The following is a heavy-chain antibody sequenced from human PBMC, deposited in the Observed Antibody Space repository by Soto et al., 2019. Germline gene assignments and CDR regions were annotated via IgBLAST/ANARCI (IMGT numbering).Heavy chain of an antibody. V-gene: IGHV3-21*01. J-gene: IGHJ4*02. CDR2: ISSSSSYI. CDR3: ARESVPAGYSSGWDFDY. CDR1: GFPFSSYI. Sequence: GGSLIISCAASGFPFSSYIMNLVRPAPGKGLEWVSSISSSSSYIYYADSVKGRFTISRDNAKNSLYLQMNSLRAEDTAVYYCARESVPAGYSSGWDFDYWGQGDLVTVS. D-gene: IGHD6-19*01.